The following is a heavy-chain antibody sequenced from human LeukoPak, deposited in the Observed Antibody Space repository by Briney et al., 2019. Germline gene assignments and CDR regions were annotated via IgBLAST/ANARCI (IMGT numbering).Heavy chain of an antibody. Sequence: SVKVSCKASGGTFSSYAISWVRQAPGQGLEWMGRIIPILGIANYAQKFQGRVTITADKSTSTAYMELSSLRSEDTAVYYCARDLSYYYDSSGYYFDYWGQGTLVTASS. CDR2: IIPILGIA. V-gene: IGHV1-69*04. D-gene: IGHD3-22*01. CDR1: GGTFSSYA. CDR3: ARDLSYYYDSSGYYFDY. J-gene: IGHJ4*02.